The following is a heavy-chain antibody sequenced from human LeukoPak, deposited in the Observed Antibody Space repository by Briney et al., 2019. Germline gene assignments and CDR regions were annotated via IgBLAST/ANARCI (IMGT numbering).Heavy chain of an antibody. CDR1: VFTFCSYA. J-gene: IGHJ4*02. CDR2: ISYDGSNK. CDR3: ARDRGDYDILTGYYTYYFDY. Sequence: SGGSLRLSCAPSVFTFCSYAAHWVPGAPGRGGGWVAIISYDGSNKYYADSVKGRFTICRDNSKNTLYLQMNSLRAEDTAVYYCARDRGDYDILTGYYTYYFDYWGQGTLVTVST. D-gene: IGHD3-9*01. V-gene: IGHV3-30-3*01.